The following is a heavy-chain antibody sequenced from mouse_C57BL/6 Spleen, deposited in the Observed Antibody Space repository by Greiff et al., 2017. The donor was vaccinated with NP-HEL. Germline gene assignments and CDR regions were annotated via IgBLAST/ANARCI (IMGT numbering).Heavy chain of an antibody. CDR2: ISDGGSYT. Sequence: EVKLMESGGGLVKPGGSLKLSCAASGFTFSSYAMSWVRQTPEKRLEWVATISDGGSYTYYPDNVKGRFTISRDNAKNNLYLQMSHLKSEDTAMYYCARAYYYGSYYFDYWGQGTTLTVSS. CDR1: GFTFSSYA. CDR3: ARAYYYGSYYFDY. J-gene: IGHJ2*01. V-gene: IGHV5-4*03. D-gene: IGHD1-1*01.